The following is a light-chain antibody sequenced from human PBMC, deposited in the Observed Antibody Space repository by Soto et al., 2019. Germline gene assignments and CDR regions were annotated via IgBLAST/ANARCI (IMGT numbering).Light chain of an antibody. CDR3: SSYESSSSYV. CDR2: EVR. J-gene: IGLJ1*01. CDR1: SSDVGGYNH. V-gene: IGLV2-14*01. Sequence: QSALTQPASVSGSPGQSITISCTGTSSDVGGYNHVSWYQQHPGKAPKLIIYEVRNRPSGVSDRFSASKSGNTASLTISGLQAGDEADYYCSSYESSSSYVFGTGTNVTVL.